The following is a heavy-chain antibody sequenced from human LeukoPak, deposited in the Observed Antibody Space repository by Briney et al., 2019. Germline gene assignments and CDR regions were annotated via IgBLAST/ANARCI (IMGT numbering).Heavy chain of an antibody. Sequence: SETLSLTCTVSGNSISSGYHWGWIRQPPGKGLEWVGSISHSGSTYYNPFLKSRVTISVDTSKNQFSLKLSSVTAADTAVYYCARLFPDSSGWYVAEYNWFDPWGQGTLVTVSS. CDR3: ARLFPDSSGWYVAEYNWFDP. V-gene: IGHV4-38-2*02. CDR1: GNSISSGYH. D-gene: IGHD6-19*01. J-gene: IGHJ5*02. CDR2: ISHSGST.